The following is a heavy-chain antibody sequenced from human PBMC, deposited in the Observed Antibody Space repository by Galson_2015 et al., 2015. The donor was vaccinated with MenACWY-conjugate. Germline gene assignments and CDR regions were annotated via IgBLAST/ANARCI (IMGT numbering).Heavy chain of an antibody. V-gene: IGHV3-74*01. D-gene: IGHD1-1*01. Sequence: SLRLSCAASGFTFNNYWMHWVRQPPGKGLEWISYIKSDGSFSNYADSVKGRFTISTNNAMNMLYLQMDGLGDEHTAVYFCARDNNWVFDSGGQETLVTVS. CDR1: GFTFNNYW. CDR3: ARDNNWVFDS. J-gene: IGHJ4*02. CDR2: IKSDGSFS.